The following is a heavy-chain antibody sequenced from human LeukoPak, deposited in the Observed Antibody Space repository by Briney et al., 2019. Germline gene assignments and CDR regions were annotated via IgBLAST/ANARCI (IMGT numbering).Heavy chain of an antibody. CDR3: ATDAIGITTYDSYFDN. CDR1: AFTFSDYY. V-gene: IGHV3-11*04. J-gene: IGHJ4*02. CDR2: ISSRGSTI. Sequence: GGSLRLSCAASAFTFSDYYMSWIGQAPGKGLEWVSSISSRGSTIYYADSVKGRFTISRDNAKNSLYLQMNSLRAEDTAVYYCATDAIGITTYDSYFDNWGQGTLVTVSS. D-gene: IGHD3-22*01.